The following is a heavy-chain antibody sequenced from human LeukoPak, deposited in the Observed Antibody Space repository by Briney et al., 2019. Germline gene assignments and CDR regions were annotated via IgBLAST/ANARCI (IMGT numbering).Heavy chain of an antibody. J-gene: IGHJ6*02. CDR3: ARDEKVGVAGSIYYYYYYGMDA. CDR2: IYYSGST. V-gene: IGHV4-59*01. CDR1: GGSISSYY. D-gene: IGHD6-19*01. Sequence: SETLSLTFTVSGGSISSYYWSWNRQPPGKGLEWIGYIYYSGSTNYNPSLKSRVTISVDTSKNQFSLKLSSVTAADTAVYYCARDEKVGVAGSIYYYYYYGMDAWGQGTTVTVSS.